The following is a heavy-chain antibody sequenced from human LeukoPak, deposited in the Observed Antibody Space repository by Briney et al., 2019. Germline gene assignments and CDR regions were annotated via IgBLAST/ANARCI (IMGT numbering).Heavy chain of an antibody. Sequence: GGSLRLSCAASGFTFSSNSMNWVRQAPGKGLEWVSSISTSSSYIYYADSLKGRFTISRDNAKNTLYLQMNSLRAEDTAVYYCAKERSGWYVLDYWGQGTLVTVSS. CDR3: AKERSGWYVLDY. J-gene: IGHJ4*02. D-gene: IGHD6-19*01. CDR1: GFTFSSNS. V-gene: IGHV3-21*04. CDR2: ISTSSSYI.